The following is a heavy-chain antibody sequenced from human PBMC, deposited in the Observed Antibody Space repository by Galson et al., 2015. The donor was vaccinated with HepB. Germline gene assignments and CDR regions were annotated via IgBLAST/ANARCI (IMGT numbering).Heavy chain of an antibody. CDR3: ARGVLY. V-gene: IGHV4-61*03. J-gene: IGHJ4*02. Sequence: SLTCTVSGASVSSGNYYWSWIRQPPGKGLEWIGYVHYSGRTYYNPSLESRVTISLDTSKNHFSLRLTSVTATDTAIYYCARGVLYWGQGTLVTVSS. CDR1: GASVSSGNYY. CDR2: VHYSGRT.